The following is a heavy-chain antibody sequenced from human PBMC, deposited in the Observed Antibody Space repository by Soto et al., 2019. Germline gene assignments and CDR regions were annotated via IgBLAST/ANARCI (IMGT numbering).Heavy chain of an antibody. CDR2: IYDNGTT. Sequence: PGGSLRLSCAASGLTVSNAYMAWVRQAPGMGLEWVSVIYDNGTTYYADSVKGRFTISRDTSTNTLSLQMDSLRAEDTAVYYCVRPLPSGRNYGLDVWGQGTTATVSS. J-gene: IGHJ6*02. CDR1: GLTVSNAY. D-gene: IGHD3-10*01. V-gene: IGHV3-53*01. CDR3: VRPLPSGRNYGLDV.